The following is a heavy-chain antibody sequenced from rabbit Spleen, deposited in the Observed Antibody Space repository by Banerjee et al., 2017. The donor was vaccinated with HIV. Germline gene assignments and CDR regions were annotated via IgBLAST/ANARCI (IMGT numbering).Heavy chain of an antibody. V-gene: IGHV1S47*01. CDR2: IDPIFGRT. CDR3: VRDLGYDDYSEKGYSNL. D-gene: IGHD2-1*01. J-gene: IGHJ4*01. Sequence: QEQLVESGGGLVQPGGSLILSCKASGFDFSVYGLSWVRQAPGKGLEWIGYIDPIFGRTYYASWVNGRFTISSLNAQNTLYLQLNSLTAADTATYFCVRDLGYDDYSEKGYSNLWGPGPLVTVS. CDR1: GFDFSVYG.